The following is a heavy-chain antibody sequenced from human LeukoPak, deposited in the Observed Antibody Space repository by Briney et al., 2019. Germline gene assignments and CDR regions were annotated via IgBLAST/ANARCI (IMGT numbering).Heavy chain of an antibody. CDR3: ARVLVGARRRGDY. D-gene: IGHD1-26*01. J-gene: IGHJ4*02. Sequence: ASVKVSCKASGYTFTSYGISWVRQAPGQGLEWMGWMNPNSGNTGYAQKVQGRVTMTRNTSISTAYMELSSLRSEDTAVYYCARVLVGARRRGDYWGQGTLVTVSS. CDR2: MNPNSGNT. V-gene: IGHV1-8*02. CDR1: GYTFTSYG.